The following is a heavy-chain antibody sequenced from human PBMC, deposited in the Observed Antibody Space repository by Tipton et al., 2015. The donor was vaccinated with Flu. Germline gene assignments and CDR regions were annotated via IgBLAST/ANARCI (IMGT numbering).Heavy chain of an antibody. V-gene: IGHV4-59*01. Sequence: TLSLTCTVSGGSISSYYWSWIRQPPRKGLEWIEYIYYSGSTNYNPSLKSRVTISVDTSKNQFSLKLSSVTAAGTAVYYCARGIGQDLYYYYGMDVWGQGTTVTVSS. CDR2: IYYSGST. CDR3: ARGIGQDLYYYYGMDV. J-gene: IGHJ6*02. CDR1: GGSISSYY. D-gene: IGHD2-15*01.